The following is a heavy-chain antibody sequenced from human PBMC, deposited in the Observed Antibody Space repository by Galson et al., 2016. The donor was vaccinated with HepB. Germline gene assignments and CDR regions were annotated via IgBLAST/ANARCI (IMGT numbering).Heavy chain of an antibody. CDR3: ARSRLRAPFDY. J-gene: IGHJ4*02. Sequence: VKVSCKASGYTFTAYYIYWVRQTPGQGLGWLGWINSNTGGTNYAEKFQGWVTVTRDTSISTAYMELSRLKSDDTAVYYCARSRLRAPFDYWGQGTLVTVSS. CDR1: GYTFTAYY. V-gene: IGHV1-2*04. D-gene: IGHD3-16*01. CDR2: INSNTGGT.